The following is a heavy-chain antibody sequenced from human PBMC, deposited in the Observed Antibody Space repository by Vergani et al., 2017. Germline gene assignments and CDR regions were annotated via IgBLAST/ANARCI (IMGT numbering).Heavy chain of an antibody. D-gene: IGHD6-13*01. CDR3: ARAIAAAGTYSGFYYGMDV. CDR1: GGSFSCYY. V-gene: IGHV4-34*01. CDR2: INHSGST. J-gene: IGHJ6*02. Sequence: QVQLQQWGAGLLKPSETLSLTCAVYGGSFSCYYWSWFRQPPGKGREWIGEINHSGSTNYNPSLNSRVTISVDTSKNQFSLKLSFVTAADTAVYYCARAIAAAGTYSGFYYGMDVWGQGTTVTVSS.